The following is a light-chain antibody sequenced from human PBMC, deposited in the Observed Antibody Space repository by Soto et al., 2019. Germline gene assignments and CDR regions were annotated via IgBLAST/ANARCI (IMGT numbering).Light chain of an antibody. CDR3: QQYYSIPVT. CDR1: QSVLYSSNNKNY. V-gene: IGKV4-1*01. Sequence: DIVMTQSPDSLAVSLGERATINCKSSQSVLYSSNNKNYLAWYQQKPGQPPKLLIYWASTRESGVPDRFSGSGSGTDFTLTISSLQAEDVAVNYCQQYYSIPVTFGPGTKVDIK. CDR2: WAS. J-gene: IGKJ3*01.